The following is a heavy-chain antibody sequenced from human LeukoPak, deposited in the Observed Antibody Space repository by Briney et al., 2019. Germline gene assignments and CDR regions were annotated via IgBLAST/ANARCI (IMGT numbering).Heavy chain of an antibody. D-gene: IGHD2-15*01. CDR1: GATFSSYA. V-gene: IGHV1-69*05. Sequence: SVKVSCKASGATFSSYAISWVRQAPGQGLEWMGGIIPIFGTANYAQKFQGRVTITTDESTSTAYMELSSLRSEDTAVYYCASLGLYCSGGSCYSDYYYYYYMDVWGKGTTVTVSS. CDR3: ASLGLYCSGGSCYSDYYYYYYMDV. J-gene: IGHJ6*03. CDR2: IIPIFGTA.